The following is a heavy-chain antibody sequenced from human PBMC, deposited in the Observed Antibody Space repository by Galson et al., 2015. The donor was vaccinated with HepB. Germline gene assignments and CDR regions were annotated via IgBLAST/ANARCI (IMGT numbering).Heavy chain of an antibody. Sequence: SLRLSCAASGFTFSSYAMSWVRQAPGEGLEWVSAISGGGGSTYYADSVKGRFTISRDNSKNTLYLQMNSLRAEDTAVYYCAKIGGPPWSGRDDYWGQGTLVTVSS. D-gene: IGHD3-3*01. CDR3: AKIGGPPWSGRDDY. CDR2: ISGGGGST. CDR1: GFTFSSYA. V-gene: IGHV3-23*01. J-gene: IGHJ4*02.